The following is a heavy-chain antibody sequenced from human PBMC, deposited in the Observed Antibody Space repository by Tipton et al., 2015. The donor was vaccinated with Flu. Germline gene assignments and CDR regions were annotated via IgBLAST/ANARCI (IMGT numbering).Heavy chain of an antibody. V-gene: IGHV4-4*07. CDR1: GGSIRNYY. Sequence: TLSLTCTVSGGSIRNYYWSWLRQPAGKGLEWIGRISHSGSTNYNVSLNSRVIMSVDPSKGQLSLRLSSATAADTAKYYCARDLRGYSGYTGGDAFDVWGQGTVVTVSS. CDR2: ISHSGST. J-gene: IGHJ3*01. CDR3: ARDLRGYSGYTGGDAFDV. D-gene: IGHD5-12*01.